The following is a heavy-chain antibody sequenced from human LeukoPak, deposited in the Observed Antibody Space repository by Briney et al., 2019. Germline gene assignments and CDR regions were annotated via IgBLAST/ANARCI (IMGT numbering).Heavy chain of an antibody. D-gene: IGHD2-15*01. Sequence: PGGSLRLSCAASGFTFSSYSMNWVRQAPGKGLKWVSSISSSSSYIYYADSVKGRFTISRDNAKNSLYLQMNSLRAEDTAVYYCASVYCSGGSCYSAPKAQYYYYGMDVWGQGTTVTVSS. CDR1: GFTFSSYS. J-gene: IGHJ6*02. CDR2: ISSSSSYI. V-gene: IGHV3-21*01. CDR3: ASVYCSGGSCYSAPKAQYYYYGMDV.